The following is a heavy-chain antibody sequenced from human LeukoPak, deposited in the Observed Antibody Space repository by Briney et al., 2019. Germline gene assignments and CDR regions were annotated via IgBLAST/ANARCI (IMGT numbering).Heavy chain of an antibody. CDR3: TTRSGGHYYYCYMDV. CDR1: GFTFSNAW. J-gene: IGHJ6*03. Sequence: GGSLRLSCAASGFTFSNAWMSWVRQAPGKGLEWVGRIKSKTDGGTTDYAAPVKGRFTISRDDSKNTLYLQMNSLKTEDTAVYYCTTRSGGHYYYCYMDVWGKGTTVTVSS. CDR2: IKSKTDGGTT. D-gene: IGHD2-15*01. V-gene: IGHV3-15*01.